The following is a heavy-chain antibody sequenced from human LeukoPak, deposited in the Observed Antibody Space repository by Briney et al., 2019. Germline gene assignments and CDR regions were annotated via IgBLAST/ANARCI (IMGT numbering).Heavy chain of an antibody. Sequence: GGSLRLSCAASGFTFDDYAMHWVRQAPGKGLEWVSYISSSSSTIYYADSVKGRFTISRDNAKNSLYLQMNSLRAEDTAVYYCARSYGDFDYWGQGTLVTVSS. CDR2: ISSSSSTI. J-gene: IGHJ4*02. CDR1: GFTFDDYA. CDR3: ARSYGDFDY. V-gene: IGHV3-48*01. D-gene: IGHD4-17*01.